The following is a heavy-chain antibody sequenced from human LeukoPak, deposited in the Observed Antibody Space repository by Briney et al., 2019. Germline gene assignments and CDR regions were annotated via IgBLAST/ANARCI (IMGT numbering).Heavy chain of an antibody. Sequence: SETLSLTCTVSGDSINTYYWSWIRQPPGKGLEWIGHIYYTGGTNYNPSLRSRVTMSVDTSNNSFSLKLKSVTAADTAVYHCAREIHYGADWWFDPWGQGILVTVSS. D-gene: IGHD2-21*02. CDR3: AREIHYGADWWFDP. CDR1: GDSINTYY. CDR2: IYYTGGT. J-gene: IGHJ5*02. V-gene: IGHV4-59*01.